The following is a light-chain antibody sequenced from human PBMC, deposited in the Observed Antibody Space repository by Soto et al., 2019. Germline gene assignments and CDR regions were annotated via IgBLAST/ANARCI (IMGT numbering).Light chain of an antibody. CDR3: QHYHNLPIT. J-gene: IGKJ5*01. Sequence: IQITQSQYSLSASVEYRVSITFQPSQAISTSLNWYQQKPGRAPKLLIYDASNLETGVPSWFSGSGSGTDFTFTISSLQPEDIATYYCQHYHNLPITFGQGTRLEIK. V-gene: IGKV1-33*01. CDR2: DAS. CDR1: QAISTS.